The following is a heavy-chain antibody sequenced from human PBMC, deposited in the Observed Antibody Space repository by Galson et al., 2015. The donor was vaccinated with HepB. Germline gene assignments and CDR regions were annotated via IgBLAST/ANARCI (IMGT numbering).Heavy chain of an antibody. CDR2: ISTSSTTI. V-gene: IGHV3-48*01. CDR3: TGFKVGYPYGYGSFDY. CDR1: GITFSRYS. D-gene: IGHD5-18*01. Sequence: SLRLSCAASGITFSRYSMNWVRQAPGKGLEWVSYISTSSTTIYYADSVKGRFTISRDNAKNSLYLQMNSLRAEDTAVYYCTGFKVGYPYGYGSFDYWGQGPLVTGSS. J-gene: IGHJ4*02.